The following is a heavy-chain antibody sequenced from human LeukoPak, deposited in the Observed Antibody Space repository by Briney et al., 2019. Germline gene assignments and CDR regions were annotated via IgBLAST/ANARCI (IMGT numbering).Heavy chain of an antibody. CDR1: GFTFSSYW. V-gene: IGHV3-7*01. CDR2: IKEDGSEK. CDR3: ARDPHDNWSDVDY. D-gene: IGHD1-1*01. Sequence: PGGSLRLSCAASGFTFSSYWMSWVRQPPGKGLEWVANIKEDGSEKYYVDSVKGRFTISRDNAKNSLYLQMNSLRAEDTAVYYCARDPHDNWSDVDYWGQGTLVTVSP. J-gene: IGHJ4*02.